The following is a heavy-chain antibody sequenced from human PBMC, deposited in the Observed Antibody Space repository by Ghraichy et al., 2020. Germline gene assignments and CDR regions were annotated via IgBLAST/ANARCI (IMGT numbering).Heavy chain of an antibody. V-gene: IGHV4-59*01. Sequence: SETLSLTCTVSGGSISSYYWSWIRQPPGKGLEWIGYIYYSGSTNYNPSLKSRVTISVDTSKNQFSLKLSSVTAADTAVYYCARKGYYYDSSGYYAEYDAFGIWGQGTMVTVSS. D-gene: IGHD3-22*01. CDR2: IYYSGST. CDR3: ARKGYYYDSSGYYAEYDAFGI. J-gene: IGHJ3*02. CDR1: GGSISSYY.